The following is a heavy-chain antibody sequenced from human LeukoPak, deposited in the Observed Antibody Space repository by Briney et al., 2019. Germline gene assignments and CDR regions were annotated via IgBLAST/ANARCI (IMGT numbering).Heavy chain of an antibody. V-gene: IGHV4-59*08. Sequence: SETLSLTCTVSGGXISSYYWSWIRQPPGKGLEWIGYIYYSGSTNYNPSLKSRVTISVDTSKNQFSLKLSSVTAADTAVYYCARVGIAVAATGAFDIWGQGTMVTVSS. CDR1: GGXISSYY. CDR3: ARVGIAVAATGAFDI. CDR2: IYYSGST. D-gene: IGHD6-19*01. J-gene: IGHJ3*02.